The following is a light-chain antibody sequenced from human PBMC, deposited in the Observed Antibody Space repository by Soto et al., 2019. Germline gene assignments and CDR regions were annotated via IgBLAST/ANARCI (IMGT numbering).Light chain of an antibody. J-gene: IGKJ2*01. Sequence: ERVMTQSPATLSLSPGERATLSCRASQTIDNTLAWYQRKPGQAPRLLIYDASTRATGVPARFSGSGSGTDFTLTISSLQSEDFAVYYCQHYNYWPYTFGQGTKVDTK. CDR3: QHYNYWPYT. CDR2: DAS. CDR1: QTIDNT. V-gene: IGKV3-15*01.